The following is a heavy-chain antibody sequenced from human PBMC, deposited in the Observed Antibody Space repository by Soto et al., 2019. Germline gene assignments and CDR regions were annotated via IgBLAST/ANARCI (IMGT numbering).Heavy chain of an antibody. CDR3: ALVAATRAY. V-gene: IGHV3-72*01. D-gene: IGHD1-26*01. CDR1: GFTFSDHH. Sequence: EVQLVESGGALVQPGGSLRLSCAASGFTFSDHHMDWVRQAPGKGLEWVGRTRNKGNSYTTEYAASVKGRFTISRDESNNSLYLPMHRLKTRDTPVYYCALVAATRAYWGQGTLVSVSS. J-gene: IGHJ4*02. CDR2: TRNKGNSYTT.